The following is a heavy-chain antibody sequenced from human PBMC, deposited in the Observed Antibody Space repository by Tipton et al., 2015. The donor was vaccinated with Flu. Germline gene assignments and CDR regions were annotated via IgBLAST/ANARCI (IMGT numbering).Heavy chain of an antibody. CDR1: GFTVSSKY. V-gene: IGHV3-66*02. J-gene: IGHJ3*02. Sequence: SLRLSCAASGFTVSSKYMGWVRQAPGKGLQWVSVIYRGGTTYVADSVKGRCTISRDNSKNTLYLQWNSPTTEDTAVYYCATLGNSGTDGFEIWGQGTMVTIST. CDR2: IYRGGTT. D-gene: IGHD5-12*01. CDR3: ATLGNSGTDGFEI.